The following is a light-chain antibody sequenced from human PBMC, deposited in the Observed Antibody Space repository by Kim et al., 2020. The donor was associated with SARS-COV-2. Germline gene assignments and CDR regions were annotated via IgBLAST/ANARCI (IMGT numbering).Light chain of an antibody. CDR1: KWGGKC. CDR3: QAWDSSTVV. Sequence: SGSPGQTAYLTCSGNKWGGKCVCWYQQKPGLSPVLVFYQDNKPPSGIPERFSGSSSGNTATLTISETQAMDEADYYCQAWDSSTVVFGGGTQLTVL. J-gene: IGLJ2*01. CDR2: QDN. V-gene: IGLV3-1*01.